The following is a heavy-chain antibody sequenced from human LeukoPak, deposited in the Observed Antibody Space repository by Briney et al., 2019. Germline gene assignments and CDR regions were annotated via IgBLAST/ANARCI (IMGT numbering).Heavy chain of an antibody. CDR2: IKQDGSEK. V-gene: IGHV3-7*01. CDR1: GFTFSSYW. D-gene: IGHD3-22*01. CDR3: AREIGGYERVYYYYMDV. J-gene: IGHJ6*03. Sequence: GGSLRLSCAASGFTFSSYWMSWVRQAPGKGLEWVANIKQDGSEKYYVDSVKGRFTISRDNAKNSLYLQMNSLRAEDTAVYYCAREIGGYERVYYYYMDVWGKGTTVTISS.